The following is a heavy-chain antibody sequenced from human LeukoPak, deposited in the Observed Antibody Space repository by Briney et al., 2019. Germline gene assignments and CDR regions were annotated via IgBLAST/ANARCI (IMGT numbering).Heavy chain of an antibody. J-gene: IGHJ4*02. D-gene: IGHD6-6*01. CDR1: GFTFSTYA. CDR3: AKGGKYSGSGSPDY. CDR2: ISGSGGNT. V-gene: IGHV3-23*01. Sequence: GGSLRLSCAASGFTFSTYAMSWVRQASGQGLEWVLGISGSGGNTYYADTVKGRFTISRDNSYNTLYLQMNSLRAEDTAVYYCAKGGKYSGSGSPDYWGQGTLVTVSS.